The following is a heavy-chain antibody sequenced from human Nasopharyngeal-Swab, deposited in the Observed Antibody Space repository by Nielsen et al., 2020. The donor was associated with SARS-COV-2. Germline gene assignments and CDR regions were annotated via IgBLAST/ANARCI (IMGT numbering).Heavy chain of an antibody. CDR2: ISGSGSYV. Sequence: GESLKISCAGSGFTFNSYSMIWVRQVPGEGLEWVSSISGSGSYVYYADSVKGRFTISKDSAKNSLYLQMNSLLADDTAVYFCARIAGRGSIYYYYMDVWGTGTTVTVSS. CDR3: ARIAGRGSIYYYYMDV. J-gene: IGHJ6*03. V-gene: IGHV3-21*01. D-gene: IGHD1-26*01. CDR1: GFTFNSYS.